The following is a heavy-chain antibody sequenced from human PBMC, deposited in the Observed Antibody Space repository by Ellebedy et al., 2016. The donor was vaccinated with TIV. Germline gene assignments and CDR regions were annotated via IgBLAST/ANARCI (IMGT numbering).Heavy chain of an antibody. J-gene: IGHJ6*02. CDR2: ISPYNGNT. CDR3: ARDGSSAAGLKYGMDV. V-gene: IGHV1-18*04. D-gene: IGHD6-13*01. CDR1: GYTFNIYG. Sequence: AASVKVSCKASGYTFNIYGISWVRQAPGQGLEWMGWISPYNGNTNHVQKFQGRVTMTTDTSTSTAYMELRSLRSDDTAVYYCARDGSSAAGLKYGMDVWGQGTTVTVSS.